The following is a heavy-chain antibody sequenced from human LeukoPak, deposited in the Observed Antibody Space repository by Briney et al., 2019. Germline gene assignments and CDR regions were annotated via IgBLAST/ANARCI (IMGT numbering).Heavy chain of an antibody. D-gene: IGHD1-26*01. J-gene: IGHJ3*02. Sequence: ASVKVSCKASGYTFTSYGISWVRQAPGQGLEWMGWISAYNGNANYAQKLQGRVTMTTDTSTSTAYMELRSLRSDDTAVYYCAKDSVAYNGIYDAFDIWGQGTMVTVSS. V-gene: IGHV1-18*01. CDR1: GYTFTSYG. CDR3: AKDSVAYNGIYDAFDI. CDR2: ISAYNGNA.